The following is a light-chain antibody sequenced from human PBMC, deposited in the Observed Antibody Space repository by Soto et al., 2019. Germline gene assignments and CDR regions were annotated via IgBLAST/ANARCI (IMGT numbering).Light chain of an antibody. Sequence: DIPLTQSPSFLPASVGDRVTITCRASQAISGYLVWYQKKPGRAPQLLIHGASTLQSGVPSRFSGSGSGTEFTLTISSLQPEDFATYYCQQLNSYPHTFGQGTKLEIK. CDR1: QAISGY. V-gene: IGKV1-9*01. CDR3: QQLNSYPHT. CDR2: GAS. J-gene: IGKJ2*01.